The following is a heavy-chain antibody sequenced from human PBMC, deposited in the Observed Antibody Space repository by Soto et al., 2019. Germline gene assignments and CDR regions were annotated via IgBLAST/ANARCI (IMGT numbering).Heavy chain of an antibody. CDR2: INWNSGSI. J-gene: IGHJ1*01. Sequence: GGSLRLSCAASGFTFDYYAMHWVRQVPGKGLEWVSGINWNSGSIGYGDSVKRRFAISRDNAKNSLHLQMNSLSAEDTAFYYCVKDESINWYSGHFRHWGQGTLVTVS. V-gene: IGHV3-9*01. D-gene: IGHD1-26*01. CDR3: VKDESINWYSGHFRH. CDR1: GFTFDYYA.